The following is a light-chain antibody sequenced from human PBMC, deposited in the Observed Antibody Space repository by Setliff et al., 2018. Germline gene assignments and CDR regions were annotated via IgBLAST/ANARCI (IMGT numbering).Light chain of an antibody. CDR2: DAS. J-gene: IGLJ1*01. CDR3: SSYTRSSTYV. V-gene: IGLV2-14*03. CDR1: SSDIGGDNY. Sequence: QSALAQPASVSGSLGQSITISCTGTSSDIGGDNYVSWYQQLPGKAPQLIIYDASSRPSGVSHRFSGSKSGYTASLTISGLQAGDEAGYYCSSYTRSSTYVFGGGTKVTVL.